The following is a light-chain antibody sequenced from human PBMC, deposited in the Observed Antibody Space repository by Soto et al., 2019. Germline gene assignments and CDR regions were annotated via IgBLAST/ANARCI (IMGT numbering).Light chain of an antibody. Sequence: EIVLTQSPATLSLSPGERATLSCRASQSVSSYLAWYQQKPGQAPRLLIYDASNRATGIPARFSGSGSGTDFPLTISSLEREDFAVYYCQQRSNWITFGQGTRLEIK. V-gene: IGKV3-11*01. CDR2: DAS. CDR1: QSVSSY. CDR3: QQRSNWIT. J-gene: IGKJ5*01.